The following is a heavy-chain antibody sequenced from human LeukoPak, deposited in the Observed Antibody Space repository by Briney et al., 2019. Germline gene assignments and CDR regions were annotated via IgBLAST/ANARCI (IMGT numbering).Heavy chain of an antibody. CDR2: INSDGSGT. CDR3: ARGGMMTSGGVIVMPLDY. CDR1: GFTLSSYW. D-gene: IGHD3-16*02. Sequence: GGSLRLSCAASGFTLSSYWMQWVRQVPGKGLVWVSRINSDGSGTTYADSVKGRFTISRDNAKNSLYLQMDSLRAEDTALYYCARGGMMTSGGVIVMPLDYWGQGTLVTVSS. V-gene: IGHV3-74*01. J-gene: IGHJ4*02.